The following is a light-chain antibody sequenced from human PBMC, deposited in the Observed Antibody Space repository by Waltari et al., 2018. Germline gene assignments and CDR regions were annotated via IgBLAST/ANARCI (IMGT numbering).Light chain of an antibody. CDR1: NIGSYS. CDR3: SSYTTSSTVV. J-gene: IGLJ2*01. CDR2: YDS. Sequence: SYALTQPPSVSVAPGTTARITCGGDNIGSYSVHWYQQKPGQAPVLVIFYDSDRPSGIPERFSGSNSGNTATLTISGLQAEDEADYYCSSYTTSSTVVCGGGTKLTVL. V-gene: IGLV3-21*01.